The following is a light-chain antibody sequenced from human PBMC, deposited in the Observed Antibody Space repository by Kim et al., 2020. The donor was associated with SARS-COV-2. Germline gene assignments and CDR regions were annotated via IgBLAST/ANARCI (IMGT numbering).Light chain of an antibody. CDR1: QRMSSS. V-gene: IGKV3-15*01. CDR2: GAS. J-gene: IGKJ5*01. CDR3: QQYAYWRA. Sequence: ESATLSCRASQRMSSSLAWYQQKPGQAPRVLIYGASARATGVPARFSGSGSGTEFTLTISNLQSEDFAVYYCQQYAYWRAFGQGTRLEIK.